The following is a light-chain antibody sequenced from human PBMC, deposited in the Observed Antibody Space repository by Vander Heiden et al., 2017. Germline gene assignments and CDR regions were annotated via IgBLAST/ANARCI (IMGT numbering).Light chain of an antibody. V-gene: IGLV3-25*03. J-gene: IGLJ2*01. CDR1: ALPKQY. CDR3: QAADSSRTYVV. CDR2: KDS. Sequence: SYVLTQPPSVSVPPGQTARITGSGDALPKQYAYWYQQKPGQAPVLVIYKDSERPSGIPERFSGSSSGTTVTLTISGVQAEDEADYYCQAADSSRTYVVFGGGTKLTVL.